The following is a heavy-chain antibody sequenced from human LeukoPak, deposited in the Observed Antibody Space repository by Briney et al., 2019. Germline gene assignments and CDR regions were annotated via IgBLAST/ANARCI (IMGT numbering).Heavy chain of an antibody. CDR3: ARDTAMVLHY. CDR2: ISYDGSNK. D-gene: IGHD5-18*01. Sequence: QSGGSLRLSCAASGFTFSSYAMHWVRQAPGKGLEWVAVISYDGSNKYYADSVKGRFTISRDNSKNTLYLQMNSPRAEDTAVYHCARDTAMVLHYWGQGTLVTVSS. J-gene: IGHJ4*02. V-gene: IGHV3-30*04. CDR1: GFTFSSYA.